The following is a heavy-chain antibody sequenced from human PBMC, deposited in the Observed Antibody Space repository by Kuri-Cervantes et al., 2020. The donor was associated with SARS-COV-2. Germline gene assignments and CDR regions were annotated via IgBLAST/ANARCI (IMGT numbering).Heavy chain of an antibody. CDR1: GFTFRSCW. J-gene: IGHJ4*02. CDR3: ASLGGTSGHDY. D-gene: IGHD2-2*01. CDR2: IKPEGGEK. Sequence: GESLKISCAASGFTFRSCWMSWVRQAPGKGLEWVAAIKPEGGEKHYVDSVKGRFTISRDNAKNSLYLQMNSLRAKDTAVYYCASLGGTSGHDYWGQGTLVTVSS. V-gene: IGHV3-7*01.